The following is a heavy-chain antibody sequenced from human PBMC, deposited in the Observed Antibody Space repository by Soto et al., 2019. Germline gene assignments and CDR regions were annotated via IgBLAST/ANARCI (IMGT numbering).Heavy chain of an antibody. D-gene: IGHD1-26*01. CDR2: IYPGDSDT. J-gene: IGHJ3*02. Sequence: GESLKISCKGSGYSFTSYWIGWVRQMPGKGLEWMGIIYPGDSDTRYSPSFQGQVTISADKSISTAYLQWSSLKASDTAMYYCAAGRFKGATTRNAFDIWGQGTMVTVSS. CDR3: AAGRFKGATTRNAFDI. CDR1: GYSFTSYW. V-gene: IGHV5-51*01.